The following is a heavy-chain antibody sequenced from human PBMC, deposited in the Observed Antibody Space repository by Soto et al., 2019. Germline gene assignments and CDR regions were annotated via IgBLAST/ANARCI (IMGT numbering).Heavy chain of an antibody. D-gene: IGHD6-6*01. V-gene: IGHV4-38-2*01. CDR2: IYHSGST. J-gene: IGHJ4*02. CDR1: DYSISSGYY. Sequence: KSSETLSLTCAVSDYSISSGYYWGWIRQPPGKGLEWIGSIYHSGSTYYNPSLKSRVTISVDTSKNQFSLKLSSVTAADTAMYYCARAEYSSSSFFDCWGQGTLVTVSS. CDR3: ARAEYSSSSFFDC.